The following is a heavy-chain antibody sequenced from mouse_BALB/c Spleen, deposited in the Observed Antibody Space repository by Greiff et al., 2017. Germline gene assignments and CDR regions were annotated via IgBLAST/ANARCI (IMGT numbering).Heavy chain of an antibody. V-gene: IGHV7-3*02. CDR3: ARGAYGYLDY. CDR2: IRNKAYGHTT. Sequence: EVQVVESGGGLLQPGGSLRLSCATSGFTFTDYYMSWVRQPPGNALEWLGFIRNKAYGHTTEYSASVKGRFTISRDNSQSILYLQMNTLRAEDSATYYYARGAYGYLDYWGQGTTLTVTS. D-gene: IGHD1-1*02. J-gene: IGHJ2*01. CDR1: GFTFTDYY.